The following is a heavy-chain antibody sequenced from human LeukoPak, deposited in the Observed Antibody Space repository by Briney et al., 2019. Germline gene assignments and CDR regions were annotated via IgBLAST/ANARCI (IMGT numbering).Heavy chain of an antibody. Sequence: PGGSLRLSCSASGFSFSSYTMTWVRQAPGKGPEWVSIISGGGDTTFYTDSVKGRFTISRDNSKNTLYLQMNSLRAEDTAVYYYARDTKYYDSSGYFNFDYWGQGTLVTVSS. CDR2: ISGGGDTT. D-gene: IGHD3-22*01. CDR3: ARDTKYYDSSGYFNFDY. J-gene: IGHJ4*02. CDR1: GFSFSSYT. V-gene: IGHV3-23*01.